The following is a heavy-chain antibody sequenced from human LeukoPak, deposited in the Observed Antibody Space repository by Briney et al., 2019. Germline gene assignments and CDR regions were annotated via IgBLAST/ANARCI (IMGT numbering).Heavy chain of an antibody. CDR2: MNPNSGNT. CDR3: ARGAHYDILTGRVLNWFDP. CDR1: GYTFTRYG. Sequence: ASVRVSCKASGYTFTRYGMTWVRQATGQGLEWMGWMNPNSGNTGYAQKFQGRVTMTRNTSISTAYMELSSLRSEDTAVYYCARGAHYDILTGRVLNWFDPWGQGTLVTVSS. V-gene: IGHV1-8*01. J-gene: IGHJ5*02. D-gene: IGHD3-9*01.